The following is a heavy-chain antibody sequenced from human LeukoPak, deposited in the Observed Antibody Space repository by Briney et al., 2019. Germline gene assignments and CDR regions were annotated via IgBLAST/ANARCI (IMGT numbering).Heavy chain of an antibody. CDR2: ISYDGSNK. Sequence: PGRSLRLSCVASGFTFSSYGMHWVRQAPGKGLEWVAVISYDGSNKYYADSVKGRFTISRDNSKNTLYLQMNSLRAEDTAVYYCAKDPYSYEYYFDYWGQGTLVTVSS. V-gene: IGHV3-30*18. D-gene: IGHD5-18*01. CDR3: AKDPYSYEYYFDY. J-gene: IGHJ4*02. CDR1: GFTFSSYG.